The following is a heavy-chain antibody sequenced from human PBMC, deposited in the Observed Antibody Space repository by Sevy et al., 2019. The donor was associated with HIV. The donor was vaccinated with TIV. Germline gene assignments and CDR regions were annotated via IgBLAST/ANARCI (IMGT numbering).Heavy chain of an antibody. CDR1: GFTFSSYD. J-gene: IGHJ5*02. D-gene: IGHD3-10*01. V-gene: IGHV3-13*01. CDR2: IGIAGDT. CDR3: VRGNNLGELGYWFDP. Sequence: GGSLRLPCAASGFTFSSYDMHWVRQVTGQGLEWVSGIGIAGDTYYPGSVKGRFTISRENARNSLDLQMNSLRAGDTAVYYCVRGNNLGELGYWFDPWGQGTLVTVSS.